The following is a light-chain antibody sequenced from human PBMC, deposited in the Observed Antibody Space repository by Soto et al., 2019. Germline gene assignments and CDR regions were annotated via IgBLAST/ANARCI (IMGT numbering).Light chain of an antibody. CDR3: QVWDSSSDHGV. Sequence: SYELTQPPAVSVAPEKTARITCGGNNIGSKSVHWYQQKRGQAPVLVIYYDSDRPSGIPERFSGSNSGNTATLTISRVEAGDEADYYCQVWDSSSDHGVFGGGTKLTVL. J-gene: IGLJ3*02. V-gene: IGLV3-21*04. CDR2: YDS. CDR1: NIGSKS.